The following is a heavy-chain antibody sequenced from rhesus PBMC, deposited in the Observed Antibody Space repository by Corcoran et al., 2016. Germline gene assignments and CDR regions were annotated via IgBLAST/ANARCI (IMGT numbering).Heavy chain of an antibody. D-gene: IGHD6-31*01. J-gene: IGHJ4*01. CDR2: IYGSGGST. V-gene: IGHV4-93*02. Sequence: QVQLQESGPAVVKPSETLSLTCAVSGGSISSSNWWSWIRQSPGKGLEWIGGIYGSGGSTEYNPSLKSRVTISIDTSKNQFSLKLSSLAAADTAVHYCARHYSSGCDYWGQGVLVTVSS. CDR3: ARHYSSGCDY. CDR1: GGSISSSNW.